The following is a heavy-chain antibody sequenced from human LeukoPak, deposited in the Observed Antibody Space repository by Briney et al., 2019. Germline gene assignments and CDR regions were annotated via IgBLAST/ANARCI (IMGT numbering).Heavy chain of an antibody. J-gene: IGHJ4*02. V-gene: IGHV3-74*01. CDR1: GFTFSSYG. CDR3: TSYTSGWN. D-gene: IGHD6-19*01. CDR2: INSDGSTT. Sequence: QPGRSLRLSCAASGFTFSSYGMHWVRQAPGKGLVWVSRINSDGSTTNYADSVKGRFTISRDNAKNTLYLQMNSLRAEDTAVYYCTSYTSGWNWGQGTLVTVSS.